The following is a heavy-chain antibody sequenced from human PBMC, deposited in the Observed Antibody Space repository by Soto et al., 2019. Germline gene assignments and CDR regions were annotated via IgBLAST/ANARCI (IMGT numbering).Heavy chain of an antibody. J-gene: IGHJ4*02. CDR2: IIPIFGTA. D-gene: IGHD3-10*01. V-gene: IGHV1-69*01. CDR1: GGTFSSYA. CDR3: ARDRGDRGDRYFDY. Sequence: QVQLVQSGAEVKKPGSSVKVSCKASGGTFSSYAISWVRQAPGQGLEWMGGIIPIFGTANYAQKFQGRVTITADESTSTAYMERSSLRSEDTAVYYCARDRGDRGDRYFDYWGQGTLVTVSS.